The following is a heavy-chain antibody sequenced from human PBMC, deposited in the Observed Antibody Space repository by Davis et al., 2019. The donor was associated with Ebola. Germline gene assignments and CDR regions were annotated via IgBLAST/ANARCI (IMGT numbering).Heavy chain of an antibody. V-gene: IGHV1-69*13. D-gene: IGHD5-24*01. Sequence: SVKVSCKASGGTFSKYTFSWVRQAPGHGLEWMGGIVPIFGTTNYAQKFQGRVTIIADESTSAAYMEVSSLGFEDTAVYYCARHAQNRDGYNYNYFDLWGQGTLVTVSS. CDR1: GGTFSKYT. CDR3: ARHAQNRDGYNYNYFDL. J-gene: IGHJ4*02. CDR2: IVPIFGTT.